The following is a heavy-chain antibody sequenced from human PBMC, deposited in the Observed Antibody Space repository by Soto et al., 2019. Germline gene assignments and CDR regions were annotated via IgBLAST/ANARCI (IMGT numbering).Heavy chain of an antibody. CDR1: GLTFSSYA. J-gene: IGHJ4*02. CDR3: AKGDLNFDY. V-gene: IGHV3-23*01. Sequence: EVQLLESGGGLVQPGGSLRLSCAASGLTFSSYAMSWVRQAPGKGLEWVSTISSSGGSTYYADSVKGRFTISRDNSKNMLYLQMNSLRAEDTAVYYCAKGDLNFDYWGQGTLVTVSS. CDR2: ISSSGGST.